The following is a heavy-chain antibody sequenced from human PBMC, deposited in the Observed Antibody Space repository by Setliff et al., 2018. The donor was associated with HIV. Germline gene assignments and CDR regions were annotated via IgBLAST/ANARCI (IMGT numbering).Heavy chain of an antibody. CDR2: INAGNGNT. V-gene: IGHV1-3*01. CDR3: ARDQTGIAAAAIGWGSAWSDEGFDI. J-gene: IGHJ3*02. Sequence: ASVKVSCQASGYTFTSYAMHWVRQAPGQRPEWMGWINAGNGNTKYSQKFQGRVTITRETSASTAYMELSSLSSEYTAVYYCARDQTGIAAAAIGWGSAWSDEGFDIWGQGTMVTVSS. D-gene: IGHD6-13*01. CDR1: GYTFTSYA.